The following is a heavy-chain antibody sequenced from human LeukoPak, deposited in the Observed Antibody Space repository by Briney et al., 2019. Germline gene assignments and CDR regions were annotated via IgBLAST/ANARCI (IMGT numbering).Heavy chain of an antibody. CDR3: ARGFDY. CDR1: GGSFSGYY. Sequence: SETLSLTCAVYGGSFSGYYWSWIRQPPGKGLEWIGEINHSGSTNYNPSLKSRVTISVDTSKNQFSLKLSSVTAADTAVYYCARGFDYWGQGALVTVSS. CDR2: INHSGST. V-gene: IGHV4-34*01. J-gene: IGHJ4*02.